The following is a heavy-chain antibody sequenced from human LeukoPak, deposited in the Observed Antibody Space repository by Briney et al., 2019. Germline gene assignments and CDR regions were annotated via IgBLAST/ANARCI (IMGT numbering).Heavy chain of an antibody. V-gene: IGHV4-39*02. D-gene: IGHD4-17*01. CDR1: GGSISSSSYY. Sequence: PSETLSLTCTVSGGSISSSSYYWGWIRQPPGKGLEWIGSIYYSGSTYYNPSLKSRVTISVDTSKSHFSLKLSSVTAADTAVYYCARGDYGDYSFYWYFDLWGRGTLVTVSS. CDR3: ARGDYGDYSFYWYFDL. CDR2: IYYSGST. J-gene: IGHJ2*01.